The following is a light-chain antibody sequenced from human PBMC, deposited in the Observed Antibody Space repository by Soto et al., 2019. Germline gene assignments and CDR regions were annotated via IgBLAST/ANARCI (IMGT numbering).Light chain of an antibody. CDR1: SSDV. J-gene: IGLJ3*02. Sequence: QSALTQPRSVSGSPGQSVTISCIGTSSDVVSWYQQHPDKAPKLIIYYVTQRPSGVPDRFSASKSGNTASLTISGLQAEDEADYYCCSYAGGFTWVFGGGTKVTVL. CDR2: YVT. CDR3: CSYAGGFTWV. V-gene: IGLV2-11*01.